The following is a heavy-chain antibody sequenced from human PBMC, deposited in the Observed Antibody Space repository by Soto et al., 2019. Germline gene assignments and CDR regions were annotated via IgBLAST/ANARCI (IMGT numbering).Heavy chain of an antibody. CDR2: ISGSGGST. CDR3: ATGTFNFDS. V-gene: IGHV3-23*01. J-gene: IGHJ4*02. Sequence: PGGSLRLSCAASGFTVSSNYMSWVRQAPGKGLEWVSSISGSGGSTYYADSVKGRFIISRDNSKSTLYLQMNSLRAEDTAVYYCATGTFNFDSWGQGTLVTVSS. CDR1: GFTVSSNY.